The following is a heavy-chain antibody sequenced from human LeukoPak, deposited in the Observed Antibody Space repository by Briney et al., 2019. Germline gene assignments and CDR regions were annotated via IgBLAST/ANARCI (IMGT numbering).Heavy chain of an antibody. CDR2: IRGSGGST. Sequence: GGSLRLSCAASGFTFSSYAMSWVRQAPGKGLEWVSAIRGSGGSTYYADSVKGRFTISRDNSKNTLYLQMNSLRAEDTAVYYCAKDGGYSYGFDYWGQGTLVTVSS. CDR1: GFTFSSYA. CDR3: AKDGGYSYGFDY. J-gene: IGHJ4*02. V-gene: IGHV3-23*01. D-gene: IGHD5-18*01.